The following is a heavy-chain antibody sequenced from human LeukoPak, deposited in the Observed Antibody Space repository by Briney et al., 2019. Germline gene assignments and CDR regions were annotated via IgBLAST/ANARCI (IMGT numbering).Heavy chain of an antibody. CDR3: TTNGGYEGLADY. V-gene: IGHV3-21*01. Sequence: PGGSLRLSCAASGFTFSSYSMNWVRQAPGKGLEWVSSISSSSSYIYYADSVKGRFTISRDNAKSSLYLQMNSLRAEDTAVYYCTTNGGYEGLADYWGQGTLVTVSS. J-gene: IGHJ4*02. CDR1: GFTFSSYS. CDR2: ISSSSSYI. D-gene: IGHD5-12*01.